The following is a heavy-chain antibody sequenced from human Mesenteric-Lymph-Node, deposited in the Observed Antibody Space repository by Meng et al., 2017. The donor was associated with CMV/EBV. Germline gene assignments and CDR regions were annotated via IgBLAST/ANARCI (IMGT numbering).Heavy chain of an antibody. J-gene: IGHJ4*02. CDR1: GYTFTGYY. D-gene: IGHD3-22*01. V-gene: IGHV1-2*02. CDR3: ARALQLTSPNYYDSSGYYFDLDYFDY. Sequence: ASVKVSCKASGYTFTGYYMHWVRQAPGQGLEWMGWINPNSGGTNYAQKFQGRVTMTRDTSISTVYMELTSLRSDDTAIYFCARALQLTSPNYYDSSGYYFDLDYFDYWGQGTLVTVSS. CDR2: INPNSGGT.